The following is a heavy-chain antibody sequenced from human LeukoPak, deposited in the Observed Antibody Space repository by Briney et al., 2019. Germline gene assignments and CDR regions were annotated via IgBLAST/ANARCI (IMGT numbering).Heavy chain of an antibody. V-gene: IGHV4-39*01. D-gene: IGHD4-23*01. CDR2: IYYSGST. J-gene: IGHJ4*02. Sequence: SETLSLTCTVSGGSISSSSYYWGWIRQPPGKGLEWIGSIYYSGSTYYNPSLKSRATISVDTSKNQFSLKLSSVTAADTAVYYCARSVRNQRFWRVGTDYWGQGTLVTVSS. CDR1: GGSISSSSYY. CDR3: ARSVRNQRFWRVGTDY.